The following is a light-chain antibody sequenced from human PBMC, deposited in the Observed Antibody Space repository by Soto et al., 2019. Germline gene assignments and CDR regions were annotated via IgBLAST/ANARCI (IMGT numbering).Light chain of an antibody. CDR1: QCLTSNS. J-gene: IGKJ1*01. Sequence: EIALTQSPGTLSLSPGEGATLSCRASQCLTSNSLAWYQQRLGQAPRLLIFGASNRATDIPDRFIGSGSGTDFTLTITRPEPEDFSVYYCQQYGSLPPTFGQGTKVDIK. CDR3: QQYGSLPPT. V-gene: IGKV3-20*01. CDR2: GAS.